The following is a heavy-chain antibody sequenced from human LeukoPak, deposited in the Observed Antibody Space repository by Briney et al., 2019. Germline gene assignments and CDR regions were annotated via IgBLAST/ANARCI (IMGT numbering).Heavy chain of an antibody. Sequence: SETLSLTCTVSGGSISSGGYYWSWIRQPPGKGLEWIGYIYHSGSTYYNPSLKSRVTISVDKSKNQFSLKLSSVTAADTAVYYCARTGYSYGYIDYWGQGTLVTVSS. CDR1: GGSISSGGYY. CDR3: ARTGYSYGYIDY. V-gene: IGHV4-30-2*01. J-gene: IGHJ4*02. CDR2: IYHSGST. D-gene: IGHD5-18*01.